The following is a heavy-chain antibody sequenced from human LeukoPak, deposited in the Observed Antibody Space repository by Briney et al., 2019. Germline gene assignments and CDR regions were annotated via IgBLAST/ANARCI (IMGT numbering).Heavy chain of an antibody. CDR1: GFTVSTNH. V-gene: IGHV3-53*01. Sequence: GGSLRLSCAVSGFTVSTNHMSWVRQAPGRGLEWVSVIYNDGNTYYTDSVKGRFTISRDNSKNTVFLQMNSLRVEDTAVYYCARDREVVTTKAQMDVWGKGTTVTVSS. CDR2: IYNDGNT. D-gene: IGHD4-17*01. J-gene: IGHJ6*03. CDR3: ARDREVVTTKAQMDV.